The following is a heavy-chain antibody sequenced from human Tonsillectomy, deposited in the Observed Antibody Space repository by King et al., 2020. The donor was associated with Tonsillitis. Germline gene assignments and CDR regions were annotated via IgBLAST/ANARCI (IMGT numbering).Heavy chain of an antibody. J-gene: IGHJ3*02. CDR2: IKSKTDGGTT. CDR1: GFTFSNAW. D-gene: IGHD3-22*01. Sequence: VQLVESRGGLVKPGGSLRLSCAASGFTFSNAWMSWVRQAPGKGLEWVGRIKSKTDGGTTDYAAPVKGRFTISRDDSKNTLYLQMNSLKTEDTAVYYCTTDWPTMIVVEPPDIWGQGTMVTVSS. V-gene: IGHV3-15*01. CDR3: TTDWPTMIVVEPPDI.